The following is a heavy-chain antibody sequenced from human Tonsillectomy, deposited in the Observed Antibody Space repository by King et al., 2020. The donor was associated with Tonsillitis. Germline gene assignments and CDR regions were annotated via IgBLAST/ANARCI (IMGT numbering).Heavy chain of an antibody. V-gene: IGHV3-9*01. J-gene: IGHJ6*02. Sequence: VQLVESGGGLVQPGRSLRLSCAASGFTFDDYAMHWVRQHPGKGLEWVSGIYWCSGSIGYADSVKGRFTISRDNAKNSLYLQMNSLRAEDTALYYCAKAHSGSYWVGMDVWGQGTTVTVSS. CDR1: GFTFDDYA. CDR2: IYWCSGSI. D-gene: IGHD1-26*01. CDR3: AKAHSGSYWVGMDV.